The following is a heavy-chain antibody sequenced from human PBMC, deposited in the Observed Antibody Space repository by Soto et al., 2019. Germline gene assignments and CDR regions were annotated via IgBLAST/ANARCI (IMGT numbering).Heavy chain of an antibody. Sequence: SETLSLTCAVYGGSFSGYYWSWIRQPPGKGLEWIGEINHSGSTNYNPSLKSRVTISVDTSKNQFSLKLSSVTAADTAVYYCAGRWLRGGSFDYWGQGTLVTVSS. CDR3: AGRWLRGGSFDY. CDR1: GGSFSGYY. J-gene: IGHJ4*02. D-gene: IGHD5-12*01. V-gene: IGHV4-34*01. CDR2: INHSGST.